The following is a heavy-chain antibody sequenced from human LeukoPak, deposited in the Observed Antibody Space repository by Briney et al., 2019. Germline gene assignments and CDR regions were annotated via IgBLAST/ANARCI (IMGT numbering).Heavy chain of an antibody. V-gene: IGHV3-48*04. D-gene: IGHD5-12*01. Sequence: PGRSLRLSCAASGCTFNTYGMHWVRQAPGKGLEWVSYISSSGSNIYYADSVKGRFTISRDNAKNSLYLQMNSLRAEDTAVYYCARGWISDSFDYWGQGTLVTVSS. CDR1: GCTFNTYG. J-gene: IGHJ4*02. CDR2: ISSSGSNI. CDR3: ARGWISDSFDY.